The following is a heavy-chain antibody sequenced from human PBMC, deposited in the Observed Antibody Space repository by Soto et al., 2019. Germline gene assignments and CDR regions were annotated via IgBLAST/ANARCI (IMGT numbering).Heavy chain of an antibody. J-gene: IGHJ5*02. Sequence: EVQLVESGGGLVQPGGSLRLSCAASGFTFSASDMHWVRQAAGKGLEWVSAIGTLHDTYYPDSVKGRFTISRDNAKNSLYLQMNSPRAGDTAVYYWARQASYWHGGGGWLDPWGQGTLVTVSS. V-gene: IGHV3-13*01. CDR1: GFTFSASD. CDR2: IGTLHDT. D-gene: IGHD2-8*02. CDR3: ARQASYWHGGGGWLDP.